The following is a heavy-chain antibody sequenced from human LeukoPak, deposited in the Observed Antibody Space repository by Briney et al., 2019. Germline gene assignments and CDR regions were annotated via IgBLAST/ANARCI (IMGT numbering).Heavy chain of an antibody. CDR2: IWYDGSNK. CDR3: ARLSFSSGSSHKER. V-gene: IGHV3-33*01. CDR1: GFTFSSYG. Sequence: GGSLRLSCAASGFTFSSYGMHWVRQAPGKGLEWVAVIWYDGSNKYYADSVKGRFTISRDNSKNTLYLQMNSLRAEDTAVYYCARLSFSSGSSHKERWGQGTLVTVSS. D-gene: IGHD1-26*01. J-gene: IGHJ4*02.